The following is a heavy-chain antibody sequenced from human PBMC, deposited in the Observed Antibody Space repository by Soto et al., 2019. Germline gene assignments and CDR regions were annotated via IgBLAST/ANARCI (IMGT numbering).Heavy chain of an antibody. V-gene: IGHV4-34*01. CDR1: GGSLSGYY. D-gene: IGHD3-10*01. Sequence: QVQLQQWGSGLLKPSETLSLTCAVYGGSLSGYYWSWIRQSPGKGLEWIGQINHSGSANYHPSLKRRAPFFPPPPGNQFSLELSAVTAADTSLYYCARATSHYASGRYEGGYYYFDYWGQGTLVTVSS. CDR3: ARATSHYASGRYEGGYYYFDY. J-gene: IGHJ4*02. CDR2: INHSGSA.